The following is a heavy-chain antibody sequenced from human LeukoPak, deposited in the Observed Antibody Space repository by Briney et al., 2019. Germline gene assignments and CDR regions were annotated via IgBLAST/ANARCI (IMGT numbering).Heavy chain of an antibody. V-gene: IGHV4-59*01. D-gene: IGHD3-16*01. CDR3: ARVGRGDYGWGSYSFDY. J-gene: IGHJ4*02. CDR1: GGSISNYY. Sequence: SETLSLTCTVSGGSISNYYWSWIRQPPVKGLEWIGYISHSGNTNYNPSLKSRVAISLDTSKNQFSLILSSVTAADTAVYYCARVGRGDYGWGSYSFDYWGQGTLVTVSS. CDR2: ISHSGNT.